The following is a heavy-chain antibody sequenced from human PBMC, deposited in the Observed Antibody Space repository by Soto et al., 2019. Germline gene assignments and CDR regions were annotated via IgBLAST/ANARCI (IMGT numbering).Heavy chain of an antibody. V-gene: IGHV4-61*08. D-gene: IGHD3-22*01. Sequence: QVLLQEPGPGLVKSSETLSLTCTVSGGSVGSGAYYWSWIRQPPGNALEWIGYIQYSGGTNYNSSLKSRVTISVDRSMNQFSLKLTSVTAADTAFYYCARHDYSDRTFDIWGQGTMVTVSS. CDR3: ARHDYSDRTFDI. J-gene: IGHJ3*02. CDR2: IQYSGGT. CDR1: GGSVGSGAYY.